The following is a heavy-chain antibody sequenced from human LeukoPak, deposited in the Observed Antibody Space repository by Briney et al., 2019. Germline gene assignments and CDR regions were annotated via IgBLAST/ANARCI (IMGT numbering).Heavy chain of an antibody. Sequence: QPGGTLRLSCAASGFTFSTYGMNWVRQAPGKGLEWVAVISYDGSNKYYADSVKGRFTISRDNSKNTLYLQMNSLRAEDTAVYYCAKDGEWLTIGPNWFDPWGQGTLVTVSS. CDR3: AKDGEWLTIGPNWFDP. J-gene: IGHJ5*02. CDR1: GFTFSTYG. D-gene: IGHD5-12*01. CDR2: ISYDGSNK. V-gene: IGHV3-30*18.